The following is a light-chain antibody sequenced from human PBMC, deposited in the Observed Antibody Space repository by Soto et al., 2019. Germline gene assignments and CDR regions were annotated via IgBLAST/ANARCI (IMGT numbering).Light chain of an antibody. CDR1: QSVSSN. V-gene: IGKV3-15*01. CDR2: GAS. J-gene: IGKJ4*01. CDR3: QQYNNWPPLT. Sequence: EIVMTQSPATLSVSPGERATLSCRASQSVSSNLAWYQQKPGQAPRLLIYGASTRATGIPARFSGSGSATELTLTISSLQSEDMSVYYCQQYNNWPPLTFGGGTKVEIK.